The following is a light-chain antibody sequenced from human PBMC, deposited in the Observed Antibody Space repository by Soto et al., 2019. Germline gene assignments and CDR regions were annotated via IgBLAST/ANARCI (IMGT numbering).Light chain of an antibody. V-gene: IGKV3-20*01. J-gene: IGKJ5*01. CDR3: QQYGGSPRIT. Sequence: EIVLTQSPGTLSLSPGERATLSCRASERLSSVYLAWYQQRPGQPPRLLIYVASNRATGIPDRFSGSGSGTDFTLIINRLEPEDVAIYYCQQYGGSPRITFGQGTRLEIK. CDR1: ERLSSVY. CDR2: VAS.